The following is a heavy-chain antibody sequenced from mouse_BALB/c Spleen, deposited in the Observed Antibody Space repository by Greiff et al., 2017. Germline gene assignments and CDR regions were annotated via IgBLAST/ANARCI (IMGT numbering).Heavy chain of an antibody. J-gene: IGHJ4*01. Sequence: DVHLVESGAELVKPGASVKLSCTASGFNIKDTYMHWVKQRPEQGLEWIGRIDPANGNTKYDPKFQGKATITADTSSNTAYLQLSSLTSEDTAVYYCARSKLLYYYAMDYWGQGTSVTVSS. CDR3: ARSKLLYYYAMDY. CDR1: GFNIKDTY. CDR2: IDPANGNT. V-gene: IGHV14-3*02. D-gene: IGHD2-12*01.